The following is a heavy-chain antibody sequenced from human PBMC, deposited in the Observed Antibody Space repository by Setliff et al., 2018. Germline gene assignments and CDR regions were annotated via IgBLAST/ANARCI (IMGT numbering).Heavy chain of an antibody. CDR1: GESLSDSY. J-gene: IGHJ4*01. Sequence: PSETLSLTCGVYGESLSDSYWSWIRQPPGRALEWIGEALQGGSTNYTPSLRGRVVISLDTSKRQFALRINSVTAADTGVDYCARGLVDERTAYPYAEYFQYWGDGTLVTVSS. D-gene: IGHD3-16*01. CDR2: ALQGGST. V-gene: IGHV4-34*01. CDR3: ARGLVDERTAYPYAEYFQY.